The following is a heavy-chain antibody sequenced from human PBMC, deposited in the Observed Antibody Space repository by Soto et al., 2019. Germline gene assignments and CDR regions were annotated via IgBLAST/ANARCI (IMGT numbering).Heavy chain of an antibody. Sequence: GGSLRLSCAASGFTFSSSGMHWVRQAPGKGLERVAVISYDGTNKYYADSVKGRFAISRDNSKDTLYPQMDSLRAEDTAVYYCAKRYTSGWYYFDDWGQGTLVTVSS. CDR1: GFTFSSSG. V-gene: IGHV3-30*18. D-gene: IGHD6-19*01. CDR3: AKRYTSGWYYFDD. CDR2: ISYDGTNK. J-gene: IGHJ4*02.